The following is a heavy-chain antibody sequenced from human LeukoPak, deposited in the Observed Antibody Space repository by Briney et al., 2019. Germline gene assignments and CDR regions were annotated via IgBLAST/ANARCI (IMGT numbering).Heavy chain of an antibody. CDR1: GYTFTSCG. CDR3: AREAPRIVVVVAATQYYGMDV. D-gene: IGHD2-15*01. Sequence: ASVKVSCKASGYTFTSCGISWVRQAPGQGLEWMGWISAYNGNTNYAQKLQGRVTMTTDTSTSTAYMELRSLRSDDTAVYYCAREAPRIVVVVAATQYYGMDVWGQGTTVTVSS. CDR2: ISAYNGNT. V-gene: IGHV1-18*01. J-gene: IGHJ6*02.